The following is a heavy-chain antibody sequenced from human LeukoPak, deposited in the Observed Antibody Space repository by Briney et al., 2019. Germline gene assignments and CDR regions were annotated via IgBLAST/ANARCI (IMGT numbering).Heavy chain of an antibody. D-gene: IGHD5/OR15-5a*01. V-gene: IGHV3-21*01. Sequence: PGGSLRLSCVASGFTFSTYTMNWVRQAPGKGLEWVSSISSRSTYIYYAGSVKGRFTISRDNAKNSLYLQMKSLRAEDTAVYYCARLYADYFDYWGQGTLVTVSS. CDR1: GFTFSTYT. CDR3: ARLYADYFDY. J-gene: IGHJ4*02. CDR2: ISSRSTYI.